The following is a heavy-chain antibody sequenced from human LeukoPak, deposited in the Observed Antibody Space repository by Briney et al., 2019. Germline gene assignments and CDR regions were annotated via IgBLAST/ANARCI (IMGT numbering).Heavy chain of an antibody. CDR1: GGSISSYY. CDR2: IYTSGST. CDR3: AREPRYYDSSGYYFSPHYFDY. J-gene: IGHJ4*02. D-gene: IGHD3-22*01. Sequence: SETLSLTCTVSGGSISSYYWSWIRQPAGKGLEWIGRIYTSGSTNYNPSLKSRVTMSVDTSKNQFSLKLSSVTAADTAVYYSAREPRYYDSSGYYFSPHYFDYWGQGTLVTVSS. V-gene: IGHV4-4*07.